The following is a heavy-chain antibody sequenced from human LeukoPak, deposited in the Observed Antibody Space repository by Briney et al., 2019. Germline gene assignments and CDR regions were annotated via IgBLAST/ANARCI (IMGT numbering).Heavy chain of an antibody. CDR3: AKDDIAVAGTSAFDY. J-gene: IGHJ4*02. Sequence: GGSLRLSCAASGFTFSSYAMSWVRQAPGKGLEWVSGISGSGGSTYYADSVKGRFTISRDNSKNTLYLQMNSLRAEDTAVYYCAKDDIAVAGTSAFDYWGQGTLVTVSS. D-gene: IGHD6-19*01. CDR2: ISGSGGST. CDR1: GFTFSSYA. V-gene: IGHV3-23*01.